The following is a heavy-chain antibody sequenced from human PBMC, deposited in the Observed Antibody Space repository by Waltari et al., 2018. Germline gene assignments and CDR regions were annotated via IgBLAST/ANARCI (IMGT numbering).Heavy chain of an antibody. CDR1: GGSISSYY. D-gene: IGHD6-19*01. CDR2: INTSRGT. CDR3: AGDPGVYSSGWYGAFDI. J-gene: IGHJ3*02. Sequence: QVQLQGSGPVLVKPSGTLSLTCTVAGGSISSYYWSWSPQPAGQGLEWMGRINTSRGTNNTPASKRGVTMIGDTSKTHFSLMLRAVTAADAAVDYCAGDPGVYSSGWYGAFDIWGQGTMVTVSS. V-gene: IGHV4-4*07.